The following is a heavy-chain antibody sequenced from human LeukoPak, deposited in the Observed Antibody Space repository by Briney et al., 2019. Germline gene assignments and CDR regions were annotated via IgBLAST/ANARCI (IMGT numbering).Heavy chain of an antibody. CDR2: ISASNGNT. Sequence: ASVKVSCKASGYTFTSYAMHWVRQAPGQRLEWMGWISASNGNTKYTQKFQGRVTMTTDTSTSTAYMELRSLRSDDTAVYYCARDEVHIVLLRFLGDFWGQGTLVTVSS. J-gene: IGHJ4*02. V-gene: IGHV1-3*01. CDR1: GYTFTSYA. D-gene: IGHD3-3*01. CDR3: ARDEVHIVLLRFLGDF.